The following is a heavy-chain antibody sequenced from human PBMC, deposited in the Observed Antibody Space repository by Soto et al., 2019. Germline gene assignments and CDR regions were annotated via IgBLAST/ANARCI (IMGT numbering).Heavy chain of an antibody. D-gene: IGHD2-2*01. V-gene: IGHV4-34*01. CDR2: INHSGST. J-gene: IGHJ6*02. Sequence: SETLSLTCAVYGGSFSGYYWSWIRQPPGKGLEWIGEINHSGSTNYNPSLKSRVTISVDTSKDQFSLKLSSVTAADTAVYYCARAPLQVVPAAGDYYYYYGMDVWGQGTTVTVSS. CDR1: GGSFSGYY. CDR3: ARAPLQVVPAAGDYYYYYGMDV.